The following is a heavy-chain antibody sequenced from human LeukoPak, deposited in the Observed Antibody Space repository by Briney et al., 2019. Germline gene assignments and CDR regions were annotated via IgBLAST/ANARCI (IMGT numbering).Heavy chain of an antibody. V-gene: IGHV3-21*01. J-gene: IGHJ4*02. CDR2: ISSSSSYI. D-gene: IGHD3-22*01. CDR3: ARDRYYDSSGPEDY. Sequence: PGGSLRLSCAASGFTFSSYSMNWVRQAPGKGLEWVSSISSSSSYIYYGDSVKGRFTISRDNAKNSLYLQMNSLRAEDTAVYYCARDRYYDSSGPEDYWGQGTLVTVSS. CDR1: GFTFSSYS.